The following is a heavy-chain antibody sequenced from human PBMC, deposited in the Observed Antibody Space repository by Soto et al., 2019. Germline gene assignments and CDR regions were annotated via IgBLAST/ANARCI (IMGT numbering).Heavy chain of an antibody. CDR2: IYYSGST. V-gene: IGHV4-59*01. Sequence: SETLSLTCNVSGGSISSYYWSWIRQPPGKGLEWIGYIYYSGSTNYNPSLKSRVTISVDTSKNQFSLKLSSVTAADTAVYYCARGDYDFWSGRNAFDIWGQGTMVTVSS. J-gene: IGHJ3*02. D-gene: IGHD3-3*01. CDR1: GGSISSYY. CDR3: ARGDYDFWSGRNAFDI.